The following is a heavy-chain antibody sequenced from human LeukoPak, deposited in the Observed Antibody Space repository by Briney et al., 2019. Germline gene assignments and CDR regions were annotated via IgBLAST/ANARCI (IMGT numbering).Heavy chain of an antibody. J-gene: IGHJ5*02. CDR1: GFSFSRYW. V-gene: IGHV3-7*01. CDR3: VRGGIPIGP. Sequence: PGGSLRLSCAASGFSFSRYWMSWVRQAPGKGLEWVANIKQDGSEKYYVDSVKGRFTISRDNAKNSLYLQMNSLRAEDTAVYYCVRGGIPIGPWGQGTLVTVSS. CDR2: IKQDGSEK. D-gene: IGHD3-16*01.